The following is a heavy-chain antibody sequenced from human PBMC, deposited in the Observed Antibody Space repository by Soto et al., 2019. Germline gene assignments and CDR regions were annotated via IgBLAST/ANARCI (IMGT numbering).Heavy chain of an antibody. V-gene: IGHV3-48*01. CDR3: SRYKGYCSGGSCYYYYYMDV. CDR2: ISTTGSTI. D-gene: IGHD2-15*01. Sequence: GGSLRLSCAASGFTFSTYSMNWVRQAPGKGLEWVSYISTTGSTIYYADSVKGRFTISRDNAKNSLYLQMTSLRAEDTAVYYCSRYKGYCSGGSCYYYYYMDVWGKGTTVTVSS. CDR1: GFTFSTYS. J-gene: IGHJ6*03.